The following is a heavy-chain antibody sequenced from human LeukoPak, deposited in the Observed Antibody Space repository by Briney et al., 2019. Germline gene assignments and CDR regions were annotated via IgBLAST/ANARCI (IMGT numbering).Heavy chain of an antibody. CDR1: GFTFSSYA. CDR2: ISGSGGST. D-gene: IGHD6-19*01. J-gene: IGHJ4*02. V-gene: IGHV3-23*01. Sequence: PGGSLRLSCAASGFTFSSYAISWVRQAPGKGLEWVSAISGSGGSTYYADSVKGRFTISRDNSKNTLYLQMNSLRAEDTAVYYCARHPIAVADYFDYWGQGTLVTVSS. CDR3: ARHPIAVADYFDY.